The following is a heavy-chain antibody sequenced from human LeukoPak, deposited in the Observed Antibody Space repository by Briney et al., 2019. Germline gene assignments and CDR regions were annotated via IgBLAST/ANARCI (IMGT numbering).Heavy chain of an antibody. CDR1: GGSFSGYY. CDR2: INHSGST. D-gene: IGHD1-14*01. CDR3: ARAPWRGGTGYFDY. V-gene: IGHV4-34*01. J-gene: IGHJ4*02. Sequence: SETLSLTCAVYGGSFSGYYWSWIRQPPGKGLEWIGEINHSGSTNYNPSLKSRVTISVDTSKNQFSLRLSSVTAADTAVYYCARAPWRGGTGYFDYWGQGILVTVSS.